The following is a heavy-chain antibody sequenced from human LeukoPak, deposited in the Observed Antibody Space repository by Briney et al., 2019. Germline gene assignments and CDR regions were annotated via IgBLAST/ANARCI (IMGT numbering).Heavy chain of an antibody. CDR1: GGSLSSYY. CDR2: IYYSGSP. CDR3: ARMVVATAPLGY. D-gene: IGHD2-2*01. Sequence: SETLSLTCTVSGGSLSSYYWSWIRHSPGKGLEWIAYIYYSGSPNYNPSLRSRATISIDTSKNQFSLKLSSVTAADSAVYYCARMVVATAPLGYWGQGILVTVAS. V-gene: IGHV4-59*01. J-gene: IGHJ4*02.